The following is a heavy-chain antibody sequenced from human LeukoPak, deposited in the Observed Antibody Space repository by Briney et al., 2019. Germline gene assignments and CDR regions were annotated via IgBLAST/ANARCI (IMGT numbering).Heavy chain of an antibody. J-gene: IGHJ4*02. CDR3: ARERGGIVLMVYEFGY. V-gene: IGHV3-7*01. D-gene: IGHD2-8*01. CDR2: IKQDGSEK. Sequence: PGGSLRLSCAASGFTFSTYWMSWVRQAPGKGLEWVANIKQDGSEKYYVDSVKGRFTISRDNAKNSLYLQMNSLRAEDTAVYYCARERGGIVLMVYEFGYWGQGTLVTVSS. CDR1: GFTFSTYW.